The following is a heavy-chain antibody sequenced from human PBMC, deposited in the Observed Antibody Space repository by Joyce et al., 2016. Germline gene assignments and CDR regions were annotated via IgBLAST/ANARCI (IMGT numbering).Heavy chain of an antibody. CDR2: ISRSSNTI. CDR3: ARATSYYFYYYMDV. J-gene: IGHJ6*03. Sequence: EVQLVESGGGLVQPGGSLRLSCAASGFTFNTYSMNWVRQAPGKGLEWVSYISRSSNTIYDVESVKGRFTISRDNAKNSLYLQMNSLRAEDTAVYFCARATSYYFYYYMDVWGKGTTVTVSS. CDR1: GFTFNTYS. V-gene: IGHV3-48*01.